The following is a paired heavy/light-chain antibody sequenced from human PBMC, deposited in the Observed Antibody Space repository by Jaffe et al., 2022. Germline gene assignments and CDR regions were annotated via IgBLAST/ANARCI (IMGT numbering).Heavy chain of an antibody. Sequence: QVQLVQSGAEVKKPGSSVKVSCKASGGTFSSYAISWVRQAPGQGLEWMGGIIPIFGTANYAQKFQGRVTITADESTSTAYMELSSLRSEDTAVYYCASFGPQYCSGGSCYSFDYWGQGTLVTVSS. CDR2: IIPIFGTA. CDR3: ASFGPQYCSGGSCYSFDY. J-gene: IGHJ4*02. V-gene: IGHV1-69*01. CDR1: GGTFSSYA. D-gene: IGHD2-15*01.
Light chain of an antibody. J-gene: IGKJ1*01. CDR1: QSVSSY. CDR3: QQRSNWPPWT. CDR2: DAS. V-gene: IGKV3-11*01. Sequence: EIVLTQSPATLSLSPGERATLSCRASQSVSSYLAWYQQKPGQAPRLLIYDASNRATGIPARFSGSGSGTDFTLTISSLEPEDFAVYYCQQRSNWPPWTFGQGTKVEIK.